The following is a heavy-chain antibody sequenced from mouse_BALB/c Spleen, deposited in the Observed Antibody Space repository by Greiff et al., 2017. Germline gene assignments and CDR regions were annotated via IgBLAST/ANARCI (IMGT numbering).Heavy chain of an antibody. D-gene: IGHD1-1*01. Sequence: QVQLQQSGAELVKPGASVKLSCKASGYTFTSYWMHWVKQRPGQGLEWIGEINPSNGRTNYNEKFKSKATLTVDKSSSTAYMQLSSLTSEDSAVYYCARGVGFAMDYWGQGTSVTVSS. CDR2: INPSNGRT. J-gene: IGHJ4*01. CDR3: ARGVGFAMDY. V-gene: IGHV1S81*02. CDR1: GYTFTSYW.